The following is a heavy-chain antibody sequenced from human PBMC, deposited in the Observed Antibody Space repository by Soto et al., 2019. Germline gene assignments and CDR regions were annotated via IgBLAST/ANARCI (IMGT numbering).Heavy chain of an antibody. CDR2: IYYSGST. CDR1: GGSISSYY. D-gene: IGHD6-13*01. Sequence: SETLSLTCTVSGGSISSYYWSWIRQPPGKGLEWIGYIYYSGSTNYNPSLKSRVTISVDTSKNQFSLKLSSVTAADTAVYYCARGGAAAATYYYYMDVWGKGTTVTVSS. CDR3: ARGGAAAATYYYYMDV. V-gene: IGHV4-59*01. J-gene: IGHJ6*03.